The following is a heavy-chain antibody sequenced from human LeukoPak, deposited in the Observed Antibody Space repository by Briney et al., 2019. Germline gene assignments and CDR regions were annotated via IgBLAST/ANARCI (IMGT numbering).Heavy chain of an antibody. Sequence: SVKVSCKASGGTFSSYAISWVRQAPGQGLEWMGGIIPIFGTANYAQKFQGRVTITADKSTSTAYMELSSLRSEDTAVYYCASIRNYDSSGYSLRYYFDYWGQGTLVTVSS. J-gene: IGHJ4*02. CDR1: GGTFSSYA. V-gene: IGHV1-69*06. D-gene: IGHD3-22*01. CDR3: ASIRNYDSSGYSLRYYFDY. CDR2: IIPIFGTA.